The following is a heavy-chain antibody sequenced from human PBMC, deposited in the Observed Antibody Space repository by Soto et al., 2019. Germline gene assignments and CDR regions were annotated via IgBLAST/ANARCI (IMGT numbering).Heavy chain of an antibody. V-gene: IGHV4-38-2*02. CDR3: ARDYPTYYYDSSGYTLSLRGPVCFDP. CDR2: IYHSGST. J-gene: IGHJ5*02. CDR1: GYSISSGYY. Sequence: LSLTCAVSGYSISSGYYWGWIRQPPGKGLEWIGSIYHSGSTYYNPSLKSRVTISVDTSKNQFSLKLSSVTAADTAVYYCARDYPTYYYDSSGYTLSLRGPVCFDPWGQGTLVTVSS. D-gene: IGHD3-22*01.